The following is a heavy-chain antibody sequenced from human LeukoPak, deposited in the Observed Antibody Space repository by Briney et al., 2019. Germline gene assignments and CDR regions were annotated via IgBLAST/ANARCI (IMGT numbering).Heavy chain of an antibody. CDR2: IYSGGST. D-gene: IGHD3-3*01. Sequence: GGSLRLSCAASGFTVSSNYMSWVRQAPGKGLEWVSVIYSGGSTYYADSVKGRFTISRDNSKNTLYLQMNSLRAEDTAVYYCARSEVTIGGFDYWGQGTLVTVSS. CDR3: ARSEVTIGGFDY. J-gene: IGHJ4*02. V-gene: IGHV3-53*01. CDR1: GFTVSSNY.